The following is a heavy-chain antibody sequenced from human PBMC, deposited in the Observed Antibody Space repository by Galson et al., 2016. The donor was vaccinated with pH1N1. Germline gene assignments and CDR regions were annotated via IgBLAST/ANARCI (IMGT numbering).Heavy chain of an antibody. CDR2: IEQDGSEI. J-gene: IGHJ4*02. CDR3: ARAMAGPDSY. V-gene: IGHV3-7*03. CDR1: GFTFSNYW. D-gene: IGHD6-19*01. Sequence: SLRLSCAASGFTFSNYWMNWVRQAPGKGLEWVASIEQDGSEIYYVDSVKGRFTISRDNAKNSQYLQMNSLRAEDTAVYYCARAMAGPDSYWGQGTLVTVSS.